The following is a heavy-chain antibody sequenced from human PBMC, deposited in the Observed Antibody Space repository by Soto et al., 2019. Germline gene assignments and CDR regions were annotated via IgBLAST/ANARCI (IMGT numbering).Heavy chain of an antibody. CDR3: ARRSNWNLDY. Sequence: PGGSLRLSCAASGFTVSSNYMSWVRQAPGKGLEWVSVIYSGGTTYYADSVKGRFTISRDNSKNTLYLQMNSLRAEDTAVYYCARRSNWNLDYWGQGTLVTVSS. V-gene: IGHV3-53*01. CDR1: GFTVSSNY. CDR2: IYSGGTT. D-gene: IGHD1-1*01. J-gene: IGHJ4*02.